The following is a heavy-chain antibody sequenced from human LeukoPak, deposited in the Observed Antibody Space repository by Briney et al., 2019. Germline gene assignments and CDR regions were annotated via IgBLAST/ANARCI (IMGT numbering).Heavy chain of an antibody. J-gene: IGHJ5*02. D-gene: IGHD3-9*01. Sequence: GGSLRLSCAASGFTFSIYGIHWVRQAPGKGLEWVAFIRYDGDNKYYADSVKGRFTISRDNSKNTLYVQMNSLRAEDTAVYYCARDQLHDILTDTITWFDPWGQGTLVTVSS. CDR1: GFTFSIYG. V-gene: IGHV3-30*02. CDR3: ARDQLHDILTDTITWFDP. CDR2: IRYDGDNK.